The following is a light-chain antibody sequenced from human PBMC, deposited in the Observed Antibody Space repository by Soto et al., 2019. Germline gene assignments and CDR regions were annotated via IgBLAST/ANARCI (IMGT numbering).Light chain of an antibody. CDR3: QQYGSSLL. V-gene: IGKV3-20*01. CDR1: QSVSSSY. CDR2: GAS. J-gene: IGKJ4*01. Sequence: EIVLTQSPGTLSLSPGERATLSGRASQSVSSSYLAWYQQKPGQAPRLLIYGASSRATGIPDRFSGSGSGTEFTLTISRVEPEDFAVYYCQQYGSSLLFGGGTKVEIK.